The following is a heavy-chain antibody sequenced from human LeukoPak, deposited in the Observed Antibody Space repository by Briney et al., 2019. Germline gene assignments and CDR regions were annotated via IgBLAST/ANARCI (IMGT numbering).Heavy chain of an antibody. D-gene: IGHD6-19*01. J-gene: IGHJ4*02. CDR2: TYYRSKWYN. Sequence: SQTLSLTCAISGDSVSSNSGAWNWIRQSPSRGLEWLGRTYYRSKWYNDYAVSVKSRITINPDTSKNQFSLQLNSVTPEDTAVYYVARDYYSSGWYRFDYWGQGTLVTVSS. CDR1: GDSVSSNSGA. V-gene: IGHV6-1*01. CDR3: ARDYYSSGWYRFDY.